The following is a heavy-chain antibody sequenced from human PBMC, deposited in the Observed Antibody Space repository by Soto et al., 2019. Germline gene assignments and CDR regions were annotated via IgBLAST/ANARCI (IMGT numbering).Heavy chain of an antibody. CDR3: SRDIPVNPVY. D-gene: IGHD2-2*02. V-gene: IGHV3-74*01. CDR2: INKDGSDT. J-gene: IGHJ4*02. Sequence: EVHLVESGGGLVQPGGSLRLSCAASGFIFSSYWMHWVRQAPGKGLVWVSRINKDGSDTTYAGSVKGRFTVSRDNTRNTLYLEMKSVRAVGTAVYYCSRDIPVNPVYWGQGTLVTVSS. CDR1: GFIFSSYW.